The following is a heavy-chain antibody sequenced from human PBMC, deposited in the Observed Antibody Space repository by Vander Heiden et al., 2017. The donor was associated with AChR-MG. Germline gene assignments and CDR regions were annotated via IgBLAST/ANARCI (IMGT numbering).Heavy chain of an antibody. CDR3: ARAFDGSCPHPVGYYYYMDV. D-gene: IGHD2-15*01. CDR1: GTTFSAYY. J-gene: IGHJ6*03. CDR2: INPNSGGT. V-gene: IGHV1-2*06. Sequence: QVQLVQSGPGVQTPAASVKVACTASGTTFSAYYPHWVRQAPGQGLEWMGRINPNSGGTNYAQKFQGRVTMTRDTSISTAYMELSRLRSDDTAVYYCARAFDGSCPHPVGYYYYMDVWGKGTTVTVSS.